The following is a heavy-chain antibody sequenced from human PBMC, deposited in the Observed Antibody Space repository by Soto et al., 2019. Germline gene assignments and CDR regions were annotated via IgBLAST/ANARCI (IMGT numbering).Heavy chain of an antibody. CDR1: GGSISSSSYY. J-gene: IGHJ4*02. CDR3: VRQRAAAGSGLYDY. V-gene: IGHV4-39*01. Sequence: QLQLQESGPGLVKPSETLSLTCTVSGGSISSSSYYWGWIRQPPGKGLEWIGSIYYSGSTYYNPSLKSRVTISVDTSKNQFSLKLSSVTAADTAVYYCVRQRAAAGSGLYDYWGQGTLVTVSS. CDR2: IYYSGST. D-gene: IGHD6-13*01.